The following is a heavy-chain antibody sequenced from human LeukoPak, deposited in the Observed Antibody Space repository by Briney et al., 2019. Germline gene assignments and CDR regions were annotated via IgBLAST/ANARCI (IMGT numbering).Heavy chain of an antibody. Sequence: PGGSLRLSCAASGFTFSSYSMNWVRQAPGKGLVWVSRINSDGSGTSYADSVKGRFTIPRDNAKNTLYLQMNSLRAEDTAVYYCARPYYYGMDVWGQGTTVTVSS. CDR3: ARPYYYGMDV. CDR1: GFTFSSYS. J-gene: IGHJ6*02. V-gene: IGHV3-74*01. CDR2: INSDGSGT.